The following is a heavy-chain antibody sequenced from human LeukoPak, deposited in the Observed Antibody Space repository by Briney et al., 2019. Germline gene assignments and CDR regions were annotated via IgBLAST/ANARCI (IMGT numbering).Heavy chain of an antibody. CDR3: AKGLKNGYVDY. D-gene: IGHD1-1*01. V-gene: IGHV3-23*01. CDR1: GFTFSSYA. CDR2: ISVSGTYT. J-gene: IGHJ4*02. Sequence: GGSLRLSCAASGFTFSSYAMSWVRQAPGKGLEWVSSISVSGTYTYYADSVKGRFTISRDNSKNTLYLQMNSLRAEDTAVYYCAKGLKNGYVDYWGQGTLVTVSS.